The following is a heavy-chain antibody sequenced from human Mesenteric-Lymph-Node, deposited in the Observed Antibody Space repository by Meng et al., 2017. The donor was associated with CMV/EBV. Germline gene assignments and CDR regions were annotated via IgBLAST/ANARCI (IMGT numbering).Heavy chain of an antibody. J-gene: IGHJ3*02. CDR1: GFTFSSYW. D-gene: IGHD3-10*01. V-gene: IGHV3-11*01. CDR2: ITSGSTV. Sequence: GESLKISCAASGFTFSSYWMSWIRQAPGKGLEWVSYITSGSTVYYADSVRGRFTISRDNAKNSLYLQMNSLRAEDTAVYYCARPSGSGTYYAFDIWGQGTMVTV. CDR3: ARPSGSGTYYAFDI.